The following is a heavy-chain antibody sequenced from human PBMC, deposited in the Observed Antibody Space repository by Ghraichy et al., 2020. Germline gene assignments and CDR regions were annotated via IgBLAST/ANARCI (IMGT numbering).Heavy chain of an antibody. CDR3: AKLSGTLALGY. D-gene: IGHD1-1*01. V-gene: IGHV4-59*01. J-gene: IGHJ4*02. CDR2: IYYDGTT. Sequence: SETLSLTCTVSGGSLSSYYWSWIRQPPGKGLEWIGYIYYDGTTNYNPSLKSRVTISVDTSKNQFSLKLSSVTAADTAVYYCAKLSGTLALGYWGQGTLVSVSS. CDR1: GGSLSSYY.